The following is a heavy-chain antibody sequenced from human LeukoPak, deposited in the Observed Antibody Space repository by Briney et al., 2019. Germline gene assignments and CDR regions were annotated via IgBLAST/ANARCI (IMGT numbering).Heavy chain of an antibody. CDR2: IYYSGST. Sequence: SETLSLTCTVSGGSISSYYWSWIRQPPGKGLEWIGNIYYSGSTNYNASLKSRVTISVDTSKNQFSLKLSSVTAADTAVYYCARGRRSSGWPDGFDIWGQGTMVTVST. D-gene: IGHD6-19*01. V-gene: IGHV4-59*08. CDR3: ARGRRSSGWPDGFDI. CDR1: GGSISSYY. J-gene: IGHJ3*02.